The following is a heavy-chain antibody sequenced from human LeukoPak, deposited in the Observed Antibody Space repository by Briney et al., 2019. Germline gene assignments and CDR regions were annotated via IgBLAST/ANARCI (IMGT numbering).Heavy chain of an antibody. CDR2: IIPILGIA. V-gene: IGHV1-69*04. D-gene: IGHD6-13*01. CDR3: ARDGGIAAIHYYYYGMDV. CDR1: GGTFSSYA. Sequence: SVKVSCKASGGTFSSYAISWVRQAPGQGLEWMGRIIPILGIADCAQKFQGRVTITADKSTSTAYMELSSLRSEDTAVYYCARDGGIAAIHYYYYGMDVWGQGTTVTVSS. J-gene: IGHJ6*02.